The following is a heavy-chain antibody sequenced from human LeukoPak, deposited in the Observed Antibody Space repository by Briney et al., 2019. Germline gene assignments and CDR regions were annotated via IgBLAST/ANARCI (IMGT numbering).Heavy chain of an antibody. Sequence: GGSLRLSCAASGFTFSSYWMSWVRQAPGKGLEWVANIKRDGSEKYYVDSVKGRFTISRDNAKNSLYLQMSDLRAEDTAVYFCARGGGLDVWGQGATVTVSS. D-gene: IGHD3-16*01. V-gene: IGHV3-7*03. CDR2: IKRDGSEK. J-gene: IGHJ6*02. CDR3: ARGGGLDV. CDR1: GFTFSSYW.